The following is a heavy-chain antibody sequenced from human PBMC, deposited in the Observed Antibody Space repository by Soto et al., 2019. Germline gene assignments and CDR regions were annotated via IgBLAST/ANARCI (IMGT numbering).Heavy chain of an antibody. D-gene: IGHD7-27*01. CDR2: ISYDGTNK. CDR1: GFGFIISP. V-gene: IGHV3-30-3*01. CDR3: ARDPKTSGGQHWAFNYFDS. J-gene: IGHJ4*02. Sequence: PGGSLRLSCAASGFGFIISPIHFFRHSPLKWPEWVALISYDGTNKFYADSVKGRFTISRDNSKSTLYLQVDSLRPEDAAVYYCARDPKTSGGQHWAFNYFDSWGQGTLVTVSS.